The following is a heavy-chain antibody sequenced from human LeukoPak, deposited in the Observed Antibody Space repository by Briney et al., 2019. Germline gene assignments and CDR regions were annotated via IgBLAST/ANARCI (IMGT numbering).Heavy chain of an antibody. CDR2: IYYSGST. Sequence: SETLSLTCTVSGGSISSYYWSWIRQPPGKGLEWIGSIYYSGSTYYNPSLKSRVTISVDTSKNQFSLKLSSVTAADTAVYYCARTKAVAGTRWFDPWGQGTLVTVSS. CDR3: ARTKAVAGTRWFDP. V-gene: IGHV4-59*05. CDR1: GGSISSYY. D-gene: IGHD6-19*01. J-gene: IGHJ5*02.